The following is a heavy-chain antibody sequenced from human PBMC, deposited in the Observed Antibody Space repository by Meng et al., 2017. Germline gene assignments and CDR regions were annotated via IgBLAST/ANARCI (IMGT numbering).Heavy chain of an antibody. CDR3: ASWIYICGWQ. CDR2: INHGGNT. V-gene: IGHV4/OR15-8*02. D-gene: IGHD6-19*01. J-gene: IGHJ4*02. Sequence: QGQLQGWGTVLVKPAGAMSLTCVVSGGCISSVGWWSWVRQPPGKGLEWIGEINHGGNTNYNPSLKSRVTISIDKSKNQFSLKLSSVTAADTAVCYCASWIYICGWQWGQGTLVTVSS. CDR1: GGCISSVGW.